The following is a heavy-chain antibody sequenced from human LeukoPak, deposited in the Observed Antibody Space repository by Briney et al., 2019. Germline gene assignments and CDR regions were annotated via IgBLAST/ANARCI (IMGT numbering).Heavy chain of an antibody. D-gene: IGHD5-24*01. V-gene: IGHV3-74*01. CDR3: ATDWDAYNSDC. Sequence: GGSLRLSCAASGFTFSSYWMHWVRQAPEKGLMWVSSINGDGRRTNYADSVKGRFTISRDNAKNTLYLQMNSLRAEDTAVYYCATDWDAYNSDCWGQGTLVTVSS. CDR1: GFTFSSYW. J-gene: IGHJ4*02. CDR2: INGDGRRT.